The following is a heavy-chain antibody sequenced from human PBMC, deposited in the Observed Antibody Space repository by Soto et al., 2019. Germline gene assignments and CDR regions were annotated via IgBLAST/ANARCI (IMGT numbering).Heavy chain of an antibody. CDR2: INADNGNT. V-gene: IGHV1-3*01. Sequence: ASVKVSCKASGYSFTSYAIHWMRQAPGQRLEWMGWINADNGNTKDPQKFQGRVTFTTDTSASTAYMEVRSLRSDDTSVYYCARGDSLDVWGQGTTVTVSS. D-gene: IGHD2-21*01. CDR3: ARGDSLDV. CDR1: GYSFTSYA. J-gene: IGHJ6*02.